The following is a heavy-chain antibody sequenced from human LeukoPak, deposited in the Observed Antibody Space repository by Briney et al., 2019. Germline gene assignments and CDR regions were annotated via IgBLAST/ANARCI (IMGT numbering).Heavy chain of an antibody. J-gene: IGHJ4*02. CDR3: LRGDRRDY. CDR1: GFTFNTYS. Sequence: GGSLRLSCEASGFTFNTYSMNWARQAPGKGLEWVSSIDSSGGYMFYADSVKGRFIIPRDNAKDSLYLQMNSLRVEDTAVYYCLRGDRRDYWGQGTLVTVSS. V-gene: IGHV3-21*06. CDR2: IDSSGGYM.